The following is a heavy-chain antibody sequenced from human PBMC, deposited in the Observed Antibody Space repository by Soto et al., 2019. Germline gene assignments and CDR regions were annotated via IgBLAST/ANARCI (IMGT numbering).Heavy chain of an antibody. CDR2: IIPIFGTA. CDR3: AIVRCSGGSCYSFGMDV. Sequence: QVQLVQSGAEVKKPGSSVKVSCKASGGTFSSYAISWVRQAPGQGLEWMGGIIPIFGTANYAQKFQGRVTITADESTSTAYMELSSLRSEDTAVYYCAIVRCSGGSCYSFGMDVWGQGTTVTVSS. V-gene: IGHV1-69*01. J-gene: IGHJ6*02. D-gene: IGHD2-15*01. CDR1: GGTFSSYA.